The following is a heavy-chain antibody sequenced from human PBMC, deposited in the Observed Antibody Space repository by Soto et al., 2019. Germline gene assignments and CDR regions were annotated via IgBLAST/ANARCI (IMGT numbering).Heavy chain of an antibody. Sequence: QLVESGGGLVKPGGSLRLSCAASGFTFSNAWMSWVRQAPGKGLEWVGRIKGEADGGTTDYAAPVKGRITISRDHSKDTLCLQMNSLKTEDTAVYYCTTGLSNGYYNFDYWGQGTPVTVSS. V-gene: IGHV3-15*01. CDR3: TTGLSNGYYNFDY. J-gene: IGHJ4*02. CDR2: IKGEADGGTT. CDR1: GFTFSNAW. D-gene: IGHD3-22*01.